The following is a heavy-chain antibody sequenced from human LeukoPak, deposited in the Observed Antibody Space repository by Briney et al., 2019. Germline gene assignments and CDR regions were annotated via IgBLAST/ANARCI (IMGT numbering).Heavy chain of an antibody. Sequence: GGSLRLSCAASGFTFRRFWMHWVPQPPGKGLVWVSRIDTDGRTTTYADSVKGRFTISRDNAKYTVYLQLNSLRVEDTTMYYCATVNSFGSDYWGRGVLVTVSS. CDR3: ATVNSFGSDY. J-gene: IGHJ4*02. CDR2: IDTDGRTT. V-gene: IGHV3-74*01. CDR1: GFTFRRFW. D-gene: IGHD5-18*01.